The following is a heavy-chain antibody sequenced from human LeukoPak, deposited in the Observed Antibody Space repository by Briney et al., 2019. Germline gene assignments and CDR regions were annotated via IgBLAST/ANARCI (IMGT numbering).Heavy chain of an antibody. Sequence: SETLSLTCTVSGGSISGYYWSWIRQPAGKGLEWIGRIYTSGSTNYNPSLKSRVTMSIDTSKNKFSLKLTSVTAADTAVYYCARGRSPVDWGQGTLVTVSS. CDR2: IYTSGST. CDR3: ARGRSPVD. CDR1: GGSISGYY. J-gene: IGHJ4*02. V-gene: IGHV4-4*07. D-gene: IGHD2-15*01.